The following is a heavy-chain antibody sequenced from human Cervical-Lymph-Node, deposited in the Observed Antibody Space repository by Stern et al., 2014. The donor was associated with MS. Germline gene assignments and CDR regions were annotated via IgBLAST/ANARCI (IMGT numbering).Heavy chain of an antibody. CDR3: ARDCRLRYFDNYGMDV. CDR1: GGPISSGSYY. D-gene: IGHD3-9*01. J-gene: IGHJ6*02. V-gene: IGHV4-61*02. CDR2: IYTSGST. Sequence: QEQLQASGPGLVKPSQTLSLTCTVSGGPISSGSYYWIWIRQPAGQGLEWIGSIYTSGSTNYTPSLKSRVTISIDPPKTQFSLKLSSVTAADTAVYYCARDCRLRYFDNYGMDVWGQGTTVTVSS.